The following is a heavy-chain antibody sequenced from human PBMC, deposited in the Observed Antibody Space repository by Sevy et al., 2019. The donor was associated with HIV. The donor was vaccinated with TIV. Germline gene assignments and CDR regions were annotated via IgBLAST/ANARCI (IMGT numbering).Heavy chain of an antibody. CDR1: GYTFTGYY. J-gene: IGHJ5*02. Sequence: ASVKVSCKASGYTFTGYYMHWVRQAPGQGLEWMGRINPNSGGTNYAQKFQGRVTMTRETSISTAYMELSRLRSDDTAVYYCARESVTIRGNWFDPWGQGTLVTVS. V-gene: IGHV1-2*02. CDR3: ARESVTIRGNWFDP. CDR2: INPNSGGT. D-gene: IGHD3-3*01.